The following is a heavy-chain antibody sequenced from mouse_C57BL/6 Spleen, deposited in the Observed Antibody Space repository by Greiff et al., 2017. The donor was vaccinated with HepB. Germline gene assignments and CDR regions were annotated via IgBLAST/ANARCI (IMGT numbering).Heavy chain of an antibody. D-gene: IGHD1-1*01. V-gene: IGHV1-82*01. CDR2: IYPGDGDT. CDR3: ARGLDYGSSPWFAY. J-gene: IGHJ3*01. Sequence: LQESGPELVKPGASVKISCKASGYAFSSSWMNWVKQRPGKGLEWIGRIYPGDGDTNYNGKFKGKATLTADKSSSTAYMQLSSLTSEDSAVYFCARGLDYGSSPWFAYWGQGTLVTVSA. CDR1: GYAFSSSW.